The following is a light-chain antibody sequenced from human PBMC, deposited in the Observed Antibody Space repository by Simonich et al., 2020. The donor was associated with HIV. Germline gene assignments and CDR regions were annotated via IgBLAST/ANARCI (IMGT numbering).Light chain of an antibody. J-gene: IGKJ4*01. Sequence: EIVLTQSPGTLSLSPGERATLSCRASRSVSSSYLAWYQQKPDQAPRRLIYGASSRAPGIPDRFSGSWSGTEFTLTISSMQSEDSAIYYCHQYNNRPLTFGGGTKVEIK. CDR2: GAS. V-gene: IGKV3-20*01. CDR1: RSVSSSY. CDR3: HQYNNRPLT.